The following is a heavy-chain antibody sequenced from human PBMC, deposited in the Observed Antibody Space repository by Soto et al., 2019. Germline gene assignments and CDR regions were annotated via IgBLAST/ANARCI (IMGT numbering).Heavy chain of an antibody. CDR3: VEGWNDF. CDR1: GFMFSSAW. Sequence: EVKVVESGGNLVKPGGSLRLSCETSGFMFSSAWMSWVRQAPGKGLEWVGRIKSRSEGGARDYAAPVKGRFNISRDDSKNMVYLQMDSLRAEDTAVYYCVEGWNDFWGPGPLVTVSS. D-gene: IGHD1-1*01. J-gene: IGHJ4*02. V-gene: IGHV3-15*01. CDR2: IKSRSEGGAR.